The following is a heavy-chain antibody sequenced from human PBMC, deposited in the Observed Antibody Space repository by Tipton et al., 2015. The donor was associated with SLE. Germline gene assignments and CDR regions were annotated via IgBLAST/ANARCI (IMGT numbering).Heavy chain of an antibody. CDR2: LYYSGST. V-gene: IGHV4-59*11. Sequence: TLSLTCAVSGGSISSHSWSWFRQPPGEGLEWIGNLYYSGSTNYNPSLKSRVTISVDTSKNKFSLKLSSVTAADTAVYYCAVYSLEGGFDYWGQGTLVTVSS. J-gene: IGHJ4*02. CDR1: GGSISSHS. CDR3: AVYSLEGGFDY. D-gene: IGHD3-3*01.